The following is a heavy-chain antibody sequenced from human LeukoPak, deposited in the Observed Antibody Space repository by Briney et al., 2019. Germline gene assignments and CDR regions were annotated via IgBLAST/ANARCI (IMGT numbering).Heavy chain of an antibody. J-gene: IGHJ4*02. CDR2: INPSGGST. CDR1: GYTFTGYY. D-gene: IGHD6-19*01. CDR3: ARDSTPHLIAVAGTGYNFDY. Sequence: GASVKVSCKASGYTFTGYYMHWVRQAPGQGLEWMGIINPSGGSTSYAQKFQGRVTMTRDTSTSTVYMELSSLRSEDTAVYYCARDSTPHLIAVAGTGYNFDYWGQGTLVTVSS. V-gene: IGHV1-46*01.